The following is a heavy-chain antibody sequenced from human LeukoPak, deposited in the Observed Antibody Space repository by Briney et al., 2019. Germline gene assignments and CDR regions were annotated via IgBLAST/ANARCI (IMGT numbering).Heavy chain of an antibody. CDR3: AKEAYIEMATITPDY. CDR2: IWYDGSNK. D-gene: IGHD5-24*01. V-gene: IGHV3-33*06. Sequence: GGSLRLSCAASGFTFSSYGMHWVRQAPGKGLEWVAAIWYDGSNKYYADSVKGRFTISRDNSKNTLYLQMNSLRAEDTAVYYRAKEAYIEMATITPDYWGQGTLVTVSS. CDR1: GFTFSSYG. J-gene: IGHJ4*02.